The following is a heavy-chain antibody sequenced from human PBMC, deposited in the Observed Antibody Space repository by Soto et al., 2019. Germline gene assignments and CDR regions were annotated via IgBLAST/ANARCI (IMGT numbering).Heavy chain of an antibody. Sequence: QVQLVQSGAEVKKPRSSVKVSCKASGGTFSSYTISWVRQAPGQGREWMGRIIPILGIANYAQKFQGRVTITADKSTSTAYMELSSLISEDTAVYYCAMEYCSSTSCYRDYWGQGTLVTVCS. D-gene: IGHD2-2*02. CDR3: AMEYCSSTSCYRDY. V-gene: IGHV1-69*02. CDR1: GGTFSSYT. J-gene: IGHJ4*02. CDR2: IIPILGIA.